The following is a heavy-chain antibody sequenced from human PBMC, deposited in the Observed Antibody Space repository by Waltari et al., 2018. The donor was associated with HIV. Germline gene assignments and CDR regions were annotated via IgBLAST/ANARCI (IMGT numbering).Heavy chain of an antibody. D-gene: IGHD3-3*01. CDR1: GFTFSNYW. V-gene: IGHV3-7*01. CDR2: IKQDGSEK. CDR3: ARDGGRRGPFGY. J-gene: IGHJ4*02. Sequence: EVQLVESGGGLVQPGGSLRLSCAASGFTFSNYWMSWVRQAPGKGLEWVANIKQDGSEKYYGDSVKGRFTISRDNDKNSVDLQMNSLRAEDTAVYYCARDGGRRGPFGYWGQGTLVTVSS.